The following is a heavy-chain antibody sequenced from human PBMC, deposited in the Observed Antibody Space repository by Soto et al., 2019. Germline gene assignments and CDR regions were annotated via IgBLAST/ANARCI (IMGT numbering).Heavy chain of an antibody. CDR3: AREGEPYDFWSGYYVY. CDR2: IIPIFGTA. D-gene: IGHD3-3*01. J-gene: IGHJ4*02. V-gene: IGHV1-69*13. CDR1: GGTFSSYA. Sequence: ASVKVSCKASGGTFSSYAISWVRQAPGQGLEWMGGIIPIFGTANYAQKFQGRVTITADESTSTAYMELSSLRSEDTAVYYCAREGEPYDFWSGYYVYWGQGTLVTVSS.